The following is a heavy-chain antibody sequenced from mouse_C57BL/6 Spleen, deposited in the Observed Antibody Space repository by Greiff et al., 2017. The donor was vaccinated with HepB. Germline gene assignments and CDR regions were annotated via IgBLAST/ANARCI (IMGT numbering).Heavy chain of an antibody. CDR1: GYTFTSYG. V-gene: IGHV1-81*01. Sequence: VQLQESGAELARPGASVKLSCKASGYTFTSYGISWVKQRTGQGLEWIGEIYPRSGNTYYNEKFKGKATLTADKSSSTAYMELRSLTSEDSAVYFCARSGAQAFFAYWGQGTLVTVSA. CDR3: ARSGAQAFFAY. D-gene: IGHD3-2*02. CDR2: IYPRSGNT. J-gene: IGHJ3*01.